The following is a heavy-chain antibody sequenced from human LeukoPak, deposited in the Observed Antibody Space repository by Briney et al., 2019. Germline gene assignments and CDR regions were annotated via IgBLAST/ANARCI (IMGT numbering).Heavy chain of an antibody. D-gene: IGHD3/OR15-3a*01. J-gene: IGHJ4*02. V-gene: IGHV4-39*01. CDR3: ARQTGSGLFILP. CDR1: GDSITGYY. Sequence: SETLSLTCSVSGDSITGYYWGWIRQPPGKGLEWIGNIYYTGNTYYNSSLKSQVSISIDTSKNQFSLRLTSVTAADTAVYYCARQTGSGLFILPGGQGTLVTVSS. CDR2: IYYTGNT.